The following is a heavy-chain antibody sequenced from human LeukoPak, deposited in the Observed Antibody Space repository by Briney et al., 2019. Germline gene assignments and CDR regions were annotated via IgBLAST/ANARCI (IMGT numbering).Heavy chain of an antibody. V-gene: IGHV3-23*01. Sequence: GGSLRLSCAASGFTFSSYAMSWVRQAPGKGLEWVSAISGSGGSTYYADSVKGRFTISRDNSKNTLYLQMNSLRAEDTAVYYCAKGKDSSGWYASFNWFDPWGQGTLVTVSS. J-gene: IGHJ5*02. CDR3: AKGKDSSGWYASFNWFDP. CDR1: GFTFSSYA. CDR2: ISGSGGST. D-gene: IGHD6-19*01.